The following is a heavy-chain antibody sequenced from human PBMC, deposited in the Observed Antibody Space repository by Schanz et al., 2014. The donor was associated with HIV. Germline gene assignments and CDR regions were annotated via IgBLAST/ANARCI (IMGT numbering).Heavy chain of an antibody. V-gene: IGHV3-NL1*01. CDR2: IDHTGTT. Sequence: QVQLVESGGGVVQPGRSLILSCAASRFSFRGYGMHWVRQTPGKGLEWVSLIDHTGTTYYADSVKGRFTISRDNAKNSVYLQMNSLRGEDTAVYYCARENWDVAIGYSWGQGVLVIVSA. J-gene: IGHJ5*02. CDR3: ARENWDVAIGYS. CDR1: RFSFRGYG. D-gene: IGHD1-1*01.